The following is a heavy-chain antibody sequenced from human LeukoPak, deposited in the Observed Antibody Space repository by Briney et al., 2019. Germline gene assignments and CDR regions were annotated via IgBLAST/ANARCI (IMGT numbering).Heavy chain of an antibody. CDR1: GFTFSSYA. D-gene: IGHD3-22*01. J-gene: IGHJ4*02. V-gene: IGHV3-30-3*01. CDR2: ISYDGGNK. Sequence: GGSLRLSCAASGFTFSSYAMHWVRQAPGKGLEWVAVISYDGGNKYYADSVKGRFTISRDNSKNTLYLQMNSLRAEDTAVYYCASPPWYDSSGSYGDYWGQGTLVTVSS. CDR3: ASPPWYDSSGSYGDY.